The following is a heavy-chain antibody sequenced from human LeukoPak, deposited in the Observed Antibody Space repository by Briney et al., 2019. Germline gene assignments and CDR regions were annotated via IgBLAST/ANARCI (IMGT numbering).Heavy chain of an antibody. D-gene: IGHD7-27*01. J-gene: IGHJ4*02. CDR2: ITGSGGTT. Sequence: GGSLRLSCAASGFTFSNYVMIWVRQAPGKGLEWVSSITGSGGTTNYADSVKGRFTISRDNSKNTLYLQMNSLRAEDTAIYYCAKDGPDWGSYFDCWGQGTLVTVSS. CDR1: GFTFSNYV. CDR3: AKDGPDWGSYFDC. V-gene: IGHV3-23*01.